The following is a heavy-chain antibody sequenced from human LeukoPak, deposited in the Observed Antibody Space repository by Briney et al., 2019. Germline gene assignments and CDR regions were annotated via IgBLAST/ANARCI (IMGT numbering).Heavy chain of an antibody. V-gene: IGHV1-46*01. CDR2: ISPSGAST. CDR1: GYTFTRYY. Sequence: ASVKVSCKASGYTFTRYYMHWVRQAPGQGLEWMGIISPSGASTSYAQKFQGRVTMTRDTSTSTVYMELSSLRSEDTAVDYCTRGGYGGPRVAFDYWGQGTLVTVSS. CDR3: TRGGYGGPRVAFDY. J-gene: IGHJ4*02. D-gene: IGHD1-1*01.